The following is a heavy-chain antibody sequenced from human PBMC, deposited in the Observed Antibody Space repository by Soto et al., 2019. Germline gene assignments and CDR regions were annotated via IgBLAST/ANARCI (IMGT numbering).Heavy chain of an antibody. J-gene: IGHJ4*02. V-gene: IGHV1-46*03. D-gene: IGHD6-19*01. CDR2: INPSGGST. CDR1: GYTFTGYY. Sequence: GASVKVSCKASGYTFTGYYMHWVRQAPGQGLEWMGIINPSGGSTSYAQKFQGRVTMTRDTSTSTVYMELSSLRSEDTAVYYCARVPLPGLGIAVAGTGSYWGQGTLVTVSS. CDR3: ARVPLPGLGIAVAGTGSY.